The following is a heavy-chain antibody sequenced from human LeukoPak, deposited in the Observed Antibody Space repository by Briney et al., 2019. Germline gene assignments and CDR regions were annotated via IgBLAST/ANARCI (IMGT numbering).Heavy chain of an antibody. CDR3: ASLALPYSYYDFWSGYSHFDY. J-gene: IGHJ4*02. D-gene: IGHD3-3*01. CDR2: IYHSGST. Sequence: PSQTLSLTCAVSGGSISSGGYSWSWIRQPPGKGLEWIGYIYHSGSTYYNPSLKSRVTISVDTSKNQFSLKLSSVTAADTAVYYCASLALPYSYYDFWSGYSHFDYWGQGTLVTVSS. CDR1: GGSISSGGYS. V-gene: IGHV4-30-2*01.